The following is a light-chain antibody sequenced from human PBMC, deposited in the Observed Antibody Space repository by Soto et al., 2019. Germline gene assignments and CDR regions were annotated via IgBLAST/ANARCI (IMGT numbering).Light chain of an antibody. CDR1: QSISSY. CDR3: QQSYSTRRT. J-gene: IGKJ1*01. Sequence: DIQMTQSPSSLSASVGDRVTITCRASQSISSYLNWYQQKPGKAPKLLIYAASSLQSGVPSRFSGSGTGTDFTPTISSLQPEDFANYYCQQSYSTRRTFGQGTKVEIK. CDR2: AAS. V-gene: IGKV1-39*01.